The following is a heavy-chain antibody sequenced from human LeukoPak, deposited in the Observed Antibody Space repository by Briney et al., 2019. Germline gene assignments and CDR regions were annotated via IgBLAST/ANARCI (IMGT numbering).Heavy chain of an antibody. D-gene: IGHD3-3*01. Sequence: ASVKVSCKASGYTFTSYAMNWVRQAPGQGLEWMGWINTNTGNPTYAQGFTGRFVFSLDTSVSTAYLQISSLKAEDTAVYYCARDSGYDFWSGYLGTPYYGMDVWGQGTTVTVSS. CDR2: INTNTGNP. CDR1: GYTFTSYA. V-gene: IGHV7-4-1*02. CDR3: ARDSGYDFWSGYLGTPYYGMDV. J-gene: IGHJ6*02.